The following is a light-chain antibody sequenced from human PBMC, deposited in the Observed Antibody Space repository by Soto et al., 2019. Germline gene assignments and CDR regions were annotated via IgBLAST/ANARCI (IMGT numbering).Light chain of an antibody. CDR1: QDITNY. J-gene: IGKJ5*01. V-gene: IGKV1-33*01. CDR2: DAS. Sequence: DIQMTQSPSSLSASVGDRVTIICQARQDITNYLNWYQQKPGKAPKLLSYDASNLETGVPSRFSGSGSVTHFSFTISSLQPEDIATYDCQHYDTVPFTFGQGTRLEMK. CDR3: QHYDTVPFT.